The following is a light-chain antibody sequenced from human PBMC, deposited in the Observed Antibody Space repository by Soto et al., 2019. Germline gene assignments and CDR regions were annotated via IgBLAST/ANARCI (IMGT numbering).Light chain of an antibody. CDR2: GAS. J-gene: IGKJ5*01. CDR1: QSVTSRY. Sequence: EILLTQSQGTLSLSPGERATLSCSASQSVTSRYFAWYQQKPGQAPRLLMSGASTRAAGIPDRFSGDGSGTDFTFTISRLEPEDFAVYYCQQYGTSAITFGQGTRLEIK. CDR3: QQYGTSAIT. V-gene: IGKV3-20*01.